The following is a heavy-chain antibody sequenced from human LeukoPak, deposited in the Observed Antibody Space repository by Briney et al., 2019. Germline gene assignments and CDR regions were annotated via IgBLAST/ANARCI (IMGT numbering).Heavy chain of an antibody. V-gene: IGHV4-39*01. Sequence: PSETLSLTCTVSGGSISSNNYYWGWIRQPPGKGLEWIGSVYYGGYTYYNPSLKSRVTISVDTSKNQFSLKLSSVTAADTAIYYCQSRFLEWLLDYWGQGTLVTVSS. CDR2: VYYGGYT. CDR1: GGSISSNNYY. CDR3: QSRFLEWLLDY. D-gene: IGHD3-3*01. J-gene: IGHJ4*02.